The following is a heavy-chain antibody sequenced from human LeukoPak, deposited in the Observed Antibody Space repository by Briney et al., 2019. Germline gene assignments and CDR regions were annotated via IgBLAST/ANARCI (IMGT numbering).Heavy chain of an antibody. CDR2: IYYSGGT. CDR3: ARVGQYSSSSALDY. J-gene: IGHJ4*02. Sequence: SETLSLTCTVSGGSISSYYWSWIRQPPGKGLEWIGYIYYSGGTNYNPSLKSRVIISVDTSKNQFSLKLSSVTAADTAVYYCARVGQYSSSSALDYWGQGTLVTVSS. V-gene: IGHV4-59*01. D-gene: IGHD6-6*01. CDR1: GGSISSYY.